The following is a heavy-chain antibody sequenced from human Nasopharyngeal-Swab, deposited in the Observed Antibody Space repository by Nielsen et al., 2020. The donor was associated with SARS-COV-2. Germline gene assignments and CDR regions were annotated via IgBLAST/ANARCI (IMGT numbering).Heavy chain of an antibody. D-gene: IGHD6-6*01. J-gene: IGHJ4*02. CDR2: INPYNGNT. V-gene: IGHV1-18*01. CDR1: GYIFKSYV. CDR3: ARGRVSYGSSSALAY. Sequence: ASVKVSCKVSGYIFKSYVIHWVRQAPGQGLEWMGWINPYNGNTDSGQQHQDRVTMTTDTSTGTAYMELGSLRSDDTAIYYCARGRVSYGSSSALAYWGQGTLVSVSS.